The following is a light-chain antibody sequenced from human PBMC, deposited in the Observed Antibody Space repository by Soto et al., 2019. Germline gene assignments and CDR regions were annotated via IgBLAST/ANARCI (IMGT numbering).Light chain of an antibody. CDR1: QSISSY. CDR2: AAS. CDR3: HRSFSTPLT. J-gene: IGKJ4*01. V-gene: IGKV1-39*01. Sequence: DIQMTQSPSSLSASVGDRVTITCRTRQSISSYLNWYQQKPGKAPKLLIYAASSLQSAVPSRFSRSGSGTDFTLTISSLQPEDFATYYCHRSFSTPLTFGGGTKVEIK.